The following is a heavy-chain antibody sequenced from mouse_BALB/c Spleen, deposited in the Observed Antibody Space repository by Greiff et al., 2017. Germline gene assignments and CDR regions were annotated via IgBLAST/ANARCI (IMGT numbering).Heavy chain of an antibody. CDR2: ILPGSGST. Sequence: QVQLQQSGAELMKPGASVKISCKATGYTFSSYWIEWVKQRPGHGLEWIGEILPGSGSTNYNEKFKGKATFTADTSSNTAYMQLSSLTSEDSAVYYCARVVLRSRFDYWGQGTTLTVSS. CDR1: GYTFSSYW. D-gene: IGHD1-1*01. J-gene: IGHJ2*01. CDR3: ARVVLRSRFDY. V-gene: IGHV1-9*01.